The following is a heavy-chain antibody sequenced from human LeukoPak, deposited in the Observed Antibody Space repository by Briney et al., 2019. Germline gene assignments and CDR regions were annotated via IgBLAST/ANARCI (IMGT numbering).Heavy chain of an antibody. V-gene: IGHV3-7*03. D-gene: IGHD1-26*01. J-gene: IGHJ4*02. CDR1: GFTFSLYW. Sequence: PGGSLRLSCAASGFTFSLYWMNWVRRAPGKGLEWVANIKQDGSEKNYVDSVKGRFTISRDNSKNTLYLQMNSLRAEDTAVYYCAKAHYSGSYSGFDYWGQGTLVTVSS. CDR3: AKAHYSGSYSGFDY. CDR2: IKQDGSEK.